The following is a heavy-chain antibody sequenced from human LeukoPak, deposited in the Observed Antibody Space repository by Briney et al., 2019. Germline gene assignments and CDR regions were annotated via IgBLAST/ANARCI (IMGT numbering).Heavy chain of an antibody. CDR1: GGSMRSYY. J-gene: IGHJ4*02. Sequence: SETLSLTCTVSGGSMRSYYWSWIRQPPGKGLELIGYVYYSGTANYNPSLESRVTILVDTSKDQFSLNLSSVTAADTAVYYCARTKSGWYYSDYWGQGTLVSVSS. CDR3: ARTKSGWYYSDY. V-gene: IGHV4-59*08. CDR2: VYYSGTA. D-gene: IGHD6-19*01.